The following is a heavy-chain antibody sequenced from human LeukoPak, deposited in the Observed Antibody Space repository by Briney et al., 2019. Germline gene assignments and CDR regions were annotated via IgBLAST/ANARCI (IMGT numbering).Heavy chain of an antibody. CDR2: INPNGGDT. CDR3: ARHGSYGGNDY. Sequence: ASVKVSCKASGYTFTGYYMHWVRQAPGQGLEWMGWINPNGGDTNYAQKFQGRVTMTGDTSISTAYMELSRLRSDDTALYYCARHGSYGGNDYWGQGTLVTVSS. D-gene: IGHD4-23*01. J-gene: IGHJ4*02. CDR1: GYTFTGYY. V-gene: IGHV1-2*02.